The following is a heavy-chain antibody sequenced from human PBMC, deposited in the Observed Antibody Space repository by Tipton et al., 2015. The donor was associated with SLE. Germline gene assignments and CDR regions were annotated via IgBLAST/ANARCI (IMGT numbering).Heavy chain of an antibody. V-gene: IGHV3-48*01. D-gene: IGHD4-17*01. Sequence: SLRLSCAASRFTFRSYSMNWVRQAPGKGLEWVSYISSSGRTIYYADSVRGRFTISRDNVKNLLFLQMNSLRAEETAVYYCARGDYGDYGGFDYWGQGTLVTVSS. J-gene: IGHJ4*02. CDR1: RFTFRSYS. CDR3: ARGDYGDYGGFDY. CDR2: ISSSGRTI.